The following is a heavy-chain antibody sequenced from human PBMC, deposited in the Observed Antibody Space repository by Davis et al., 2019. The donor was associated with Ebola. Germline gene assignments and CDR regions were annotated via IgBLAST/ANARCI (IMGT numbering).Heavy chain of an antibody. V-gene: IGHV7-4-1*02. J-gene: IGHJ4*02. CDR3: ARGSYSGY. CDR2: ININTGNP. CDR1: GYSFTTHG. D-gene: IGHD1-26*01. Sequence: AASVKVSCKASGYSFTTHGMNWVRQAPGQGLEWMGWININTGNPTYAQGFTGRFVFSLDTSVSTAYLQISSLKAEDTAVYYCARGSYSGYWGQGTLVTVSS.